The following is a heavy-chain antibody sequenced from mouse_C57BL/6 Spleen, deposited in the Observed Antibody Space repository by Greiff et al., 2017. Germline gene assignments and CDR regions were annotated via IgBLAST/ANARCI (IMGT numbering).Heavy chain of an antibody. J-gene: IGHJ4*01. CDR1: GYTFTSYW. CDR2: IYPGSGST. Sequence: VQLQQPGAELVMPGASVKLSCKASGYTFTSYWMHWVKQRPGQGLEWIGDIYPGSGSTNYNEKFKSKATLTVDTSSSTAYMQLSSLTSEDSAVYYCARHDYGAMDYWGQGTSVTVSS. V-gene: IGHV1-55*01. CDR3: ARHDYGAMDY.